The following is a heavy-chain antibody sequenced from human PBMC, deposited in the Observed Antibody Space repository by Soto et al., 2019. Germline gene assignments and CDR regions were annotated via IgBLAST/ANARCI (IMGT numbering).Heavy chain of an antibody. Sequence: QVHLVQSGAEVKKAGASVRVSCKASGYTFTRYGVSWVRQAPGQGLEWMGWISAYNANTNYAQKFNGRVTMTTDTSTNTAYMELRSLTSDDAAVYYCAREGFCSSGSCALYSHDYFGMDVWGQGTTVTVSS. D-gene: IGHD2-15*01. CDR2: ISAYNANT. CDR1: GYTFTRYG. CDR3: AREGFCSSGSCALYSHDYFGMDV. V-gene: IGHV1-18*01. J-gene: IGHJ6*02.